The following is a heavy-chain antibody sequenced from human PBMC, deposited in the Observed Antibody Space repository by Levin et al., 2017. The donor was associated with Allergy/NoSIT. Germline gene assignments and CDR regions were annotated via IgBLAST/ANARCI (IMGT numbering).Heavy chain of an antibody. J-gene: IGHJ5*02. V-gene: IGHV2-5*01. D-gene: IGHD3-3*01. CDR1: GFSLSNTGVG. CDR2: IYWNDER. CDR3: AHYHDFWSGYRFDP. Sequence: SGPTLVKPTQTLTLTCTFSGFSLSNTGVGVGWIRQPPGKALEWLALIYWNDERRYSPSLKNRLTFTKDTSKNQVVLTMTNMDPVDSATYYCAHYHDFWSGYRFDPWGQGTLITVSS.